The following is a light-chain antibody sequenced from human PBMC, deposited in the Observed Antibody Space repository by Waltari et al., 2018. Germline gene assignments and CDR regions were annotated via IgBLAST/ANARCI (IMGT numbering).Light chain of an antibody. CDR2: NAS. CDR1: QCINNH. Sequence: DIQMTQSPSSLPASVGDRVTITCRASQCINNHLAWYQQKPGKPPKSVIHNASSLEAGVPSKFSGSGSATEFSLTISSLQPEDFATYYCQQYNTHPYTFGQGTKVEIK. V-gene: IGKV1-16*02. CDR3: QQYNTHPYT. J-gene: IGKJ4*01.